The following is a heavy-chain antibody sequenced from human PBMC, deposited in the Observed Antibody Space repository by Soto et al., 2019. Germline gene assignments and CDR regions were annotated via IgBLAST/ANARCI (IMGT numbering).Heavy chain of an antibody. V-gene: IGHV3-7*01. D-gene: IGHD1-7*01. Sequence: GGSLRLSCAASGFTFSSYWMSWVRQAPGKGLEWVANIKQDGSEKYYVDSVKDRFTISRDNAKNSLYLQMNSLRAEDTAVYYCARIRYNWNYVSDYWGQGTLVTVSS. CDR2: IKQDGSEK. J-gene: IGHJ4*02. CDR3: ARIRYNWNYVSDY. CDR1: GFTFSSYW.